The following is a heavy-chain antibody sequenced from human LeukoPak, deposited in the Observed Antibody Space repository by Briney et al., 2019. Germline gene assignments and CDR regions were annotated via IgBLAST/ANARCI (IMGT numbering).Heavy chain of an antibody. V-gene: IGHV3-11*06. Sequence: PGGSLRLSCAASGFTFSDYYMSWIRQAPGKGLEWVSYISGTSNYTDYADSVKGRFTISRDNAKNSLYLQMNRLRAEDTAVYYCARDSSSWYVYVGVWGKGTTVTVSS. CDR2: ISGTSNYT. CDR1: GFTFSDYY. CDR3: ARDSSSWYVYVGV. J-gene: IGHJ6*04. D-gene: IGHD6-13*01.